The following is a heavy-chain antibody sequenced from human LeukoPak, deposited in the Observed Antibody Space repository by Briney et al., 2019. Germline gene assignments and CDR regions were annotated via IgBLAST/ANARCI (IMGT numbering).Heavy chain of an antibody. D-gene: IGHD5-18*01. Sequence: SETLSLTCTVSGGSISSYYWSWIRQPPGKGLELIWYIYYSGSTNYNPSLKSRVTISVDTSKNQFSLKLSSVTAADTAVYYCAREKVGYSYGPYYYYGMDVWGQGTTVTVS. V-gene: IGHV4-59*01. CDR2: IYYSGST. CDR3: AREKVGYSYGPYYYYGMDV. J-gene: IGHJ6*02. CDR1: GGSISSYY.